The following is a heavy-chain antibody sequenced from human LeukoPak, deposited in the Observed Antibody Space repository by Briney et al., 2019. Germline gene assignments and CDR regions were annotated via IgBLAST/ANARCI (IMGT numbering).Heavy chain of an antibody. CDR2: ISDSGGGT. CDR1: GFTFNNYA. CDR3: AKRLAVAHDAFDI. D-gene: IGHD6-19*01. Sequence: GGSLSLSCAASGFTFNNYAMTWVRQPPGKGLEWVSVISDSGGGTYYAHSVKGRFTISRDNSKNTLYLQMHSLRAEDTAVYHCAKRLAVAHDAFDIWGQGTMVTVSS. V-gene: IGHV3-23*01. J-gene: IGHJ3*02.